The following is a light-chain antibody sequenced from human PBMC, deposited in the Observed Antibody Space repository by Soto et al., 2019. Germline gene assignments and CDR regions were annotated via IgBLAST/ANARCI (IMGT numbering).Light chain of an antibody. Sequence: AIRMTQSPSSFSASTGDRVTITCRASQGISSYLAWYQQKPGKAPKLLIYAASTLPSGVPSRFSGSGSGTDFTLTISCLQSEDFATYYCQQYYSYPFTFGPGTKVDIK. CDR2: AAS. CDR1: QGISSY. CDR3: QQYYSYPFT. V-gene: IGKV1-8*01. J-gene: IGKJ3*01.